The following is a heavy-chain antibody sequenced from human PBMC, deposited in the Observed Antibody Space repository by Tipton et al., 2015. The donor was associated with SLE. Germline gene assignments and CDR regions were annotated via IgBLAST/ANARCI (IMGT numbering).Heavy chain of an antibody. V-gene: IGHV3-66*01. CDR1: GFSVSNYY. CDR2: IYNSGAT. Sequence: SLRLSCEASGFSVSNYYMNWVRRTPGKGLEWVSVIYNSGATYYADSVKGRFPFSRDNSKNTVYLQMNSLRDDDTGVYYCARESLGFDYWGQGTLVTVSS. CDR3: ARESLGFDY. J-gene: IGHJ4*02. D-gene: IGHD3-16*01.